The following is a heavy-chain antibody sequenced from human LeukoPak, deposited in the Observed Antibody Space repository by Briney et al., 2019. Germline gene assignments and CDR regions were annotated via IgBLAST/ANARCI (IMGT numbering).Heavy chain of an antibody. Sequence: SETLSLTCTVSGVSISSGGYYWSWIRQPPGKGLEWIGYIYHSGSTYYNPSLKSRVTISVDRSKNQFSLKLSSVTAADTAVYYCARAGGSYPFDYWGQGTLVTVSS. D-gene: IGHD1-26*01. CDR1: GVSISSGGYY. J-gene: IGHJ4*02. CDR3: ARAGGSYPFDY. CDR2: IYHSGST. V-gene: IGHV4-30-2*01.